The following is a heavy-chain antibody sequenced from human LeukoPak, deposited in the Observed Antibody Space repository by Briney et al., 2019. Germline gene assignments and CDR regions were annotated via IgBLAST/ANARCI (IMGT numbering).Heavy chain of an antibody. CDR1: GGSISSYY. CDR2: IYYSGST. CDR3: ARETSQRRAHYMDV. V-gene: IGHV4-59*01. J-gene: IGHJ6*03. Sequence: SETLSLTCTVSGGSISSYYWSWIRQPPGKGLEWIGYIYYSGSTNYNPSLKSRVTISVDTSKNQFSLKLSFVTAADTAVYYCARETSQRRAHYMDVWGKGTTVTVSS.